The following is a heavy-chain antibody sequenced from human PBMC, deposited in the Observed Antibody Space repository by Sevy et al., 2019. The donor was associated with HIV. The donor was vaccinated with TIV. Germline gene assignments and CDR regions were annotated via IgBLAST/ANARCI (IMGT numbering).Heavy chain of an antibody. CDR1: GFSFDSYG. CDR3: GKGGGHYDPDEIGYYFYYYNMDV. Sequence: GGSLRLSCAVSGFSFDSYGMTWVRQAPGKGLEWVSGISGSGTRTYYADSVKGRFSISRDNSKNRLYLQMNSLRSKDRATYYCGKGGGHYDPDEIGYYFYYYNMDVWGKGTTVTVSS. D-gene: IGHD3-22*01. V-gene: IGHV3-23*01. J-gene: IGHJ6*03. CDR2: ISGSGTRT.